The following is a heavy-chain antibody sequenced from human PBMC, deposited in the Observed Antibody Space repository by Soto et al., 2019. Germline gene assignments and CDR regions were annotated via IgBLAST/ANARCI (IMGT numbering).Heavy chain of an antibody. CDR2: IRGFSPYT. V-gene: IGHV3-21*01. CDR3: ARDRGYDAHDYYYNAMDV. J-gene: IGHJ6*02. CDR1: GFTFRTYT. Sequence: EVQLVESGGGLVKPGGSLRLSCVASGFTFRTYTMNWVRQAPGKGLGWVSGIRGFSPYTFYAESVKGRFTISRDNAKNSLYLQMNSLGVEDTAVYYCARDRGYDAHDYYYNAMDVWGQGTTVTVSS. D-gene: IGHD2-15*01.